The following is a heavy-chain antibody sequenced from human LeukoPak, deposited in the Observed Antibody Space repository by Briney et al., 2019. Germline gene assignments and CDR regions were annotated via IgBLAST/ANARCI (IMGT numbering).Heavy chain of an antibody. CDR3: TTGGERGHYDFWSGYYLYL. V-gene: IGHV3-15*01. CDR1: GFTFSNAW. D-gene: IGHD3-3*01. J-gene: IGHJ3*01. CDR2: IKSKTDGGTT. Sequence: PGGSLRHSCAASGFTFSNAWMSWVRQAPGKGLEWVGRIKSKTDGGTTDYAAPVKGRFTISRDDSKNTLYLQMNSLKTEDTAVYYCTTGGERGHYDFWSGYYLYLWGQGTMVTVSS.